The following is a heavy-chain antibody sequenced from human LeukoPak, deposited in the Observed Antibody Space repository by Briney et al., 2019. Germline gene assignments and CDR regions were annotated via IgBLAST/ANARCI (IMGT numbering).Heavy chain of an antibody. CDR2: IIPIFGTA. CDR1: GGTFSSYA. CDR3: ARDVEYGYSGYDYYYYYMDV. J-gene: IGHJ6*03. Sequence: ASVKVSCKASGGTFSSYAISWVRQAPGQGLEWMGGIIPIFGTANYAQKFQGRVTITADESTSTAYMELSSLRSEDTAVYCCARDVEYGYSGYDYYYYYMDVWGKGTTVTVSS. V-gene: IGHV1-69*01. D-gene: IGHD5-12*01.